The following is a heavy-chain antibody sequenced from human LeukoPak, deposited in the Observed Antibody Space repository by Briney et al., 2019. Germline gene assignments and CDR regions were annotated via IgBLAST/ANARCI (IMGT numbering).Heavy chain of an antibody. CDR1: GFTFSNAW. V-gene: IGHV3-15*01. Sequence: GGSLRLSCAASGFTFSNAWMSWVRQAPGKGLEWVGRIKSKTDGGTTDYAAPVKGRFTISRGDSKNTLYLQMNSLKTEDTAVYYCTTIPLLWFGEPDHGYWGQGTLVTVSS. CDR3: TTIPLLWFGEPDHGY. J-gene: IGHJ4*02. CDR2: IKSKTDGGTT. D-gene: IGHD3-10*01.